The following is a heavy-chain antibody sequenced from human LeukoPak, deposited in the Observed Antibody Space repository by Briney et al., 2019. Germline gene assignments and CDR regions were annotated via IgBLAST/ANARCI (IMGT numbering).Heavy chain of an antibody. CDR3: ARDLEITMIVVVTPSFDY. V-gene: IGHV1-18*01. D-gene: IGHD3-22*01. Sequence: ASVKVSCKASGYTFTSYGISWVRQAPGQGLEWMGWISAYNGNTNYAQKLQGRVTMTTDTSTSTAYMELSRLRSDDTAVYYCARDLEITMIVVVTPSFDYWGQGTLVTVSS. CDR1: GYTFTSYG. J-gene: IGHJ4*02. CDR2: ISAYNGNT.